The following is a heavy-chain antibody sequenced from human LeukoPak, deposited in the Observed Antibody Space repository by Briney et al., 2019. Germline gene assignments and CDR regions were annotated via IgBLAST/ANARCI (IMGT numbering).Heavy chain of an antibody. J-gene: IGHJ5*02. CDR1: GFTFSSYA. Sequence: LRLSCAASGFTFSSYAMSWVRQHPGKGLEWIGYIYYSGSTYYNPSLKSRVTISVDTSKNQFSLKLSSVTAADTAVYYCARVSKRDLWFDPWGQGTLVTVSS. CDR2: IYYSGST. D-gene: IGHD3-3*01. CDR3: ARVSKRDLWFDP. V-gene: IGHV4-31*02.